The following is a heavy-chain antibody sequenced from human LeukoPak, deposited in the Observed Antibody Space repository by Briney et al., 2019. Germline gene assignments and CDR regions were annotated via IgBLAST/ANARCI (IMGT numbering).Heavy chain of an antibody. V-gene: IGHV4-34*01. CDR2: INHSGST. D-gene: IGHD3-10*01. J-gene: IGHJ5*02. Sequence: PSETLSLTCAVYGGSFSGYYWSWIRQPPGKGLEWIGEINHSGSTNYNPSLKSRVTISVDTSKNQFSLKLTSVTAADTAIYYCAKGLRYYYGSGTYFLTWGEGTLVTVSS. CDR3: AKGLRYYYGSGTYFLT. CDR1: GGSFSGYY.